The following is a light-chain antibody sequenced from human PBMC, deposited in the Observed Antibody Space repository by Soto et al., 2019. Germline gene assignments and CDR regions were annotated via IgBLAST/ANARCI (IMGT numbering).Light chain of an antibody. CDR1: QSISSW. J-gene: IGKJ2*01. CDR2: DAS. V-gene: IGKV1-5*01. CDR3: QQYNSYSYT. Sequence: DIQMTQSPSTLSASVGDRVTITCRASQSISSWLAWYQQKPGKAPKLLIYDASSLESGVPSRFSGSGSWTEFTLTISSLQPDDFATYYFQQYNSYSYTFGQGTKLEIK.